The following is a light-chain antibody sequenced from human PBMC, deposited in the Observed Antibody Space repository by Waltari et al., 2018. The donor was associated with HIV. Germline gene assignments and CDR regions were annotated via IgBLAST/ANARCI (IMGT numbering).Light chain of an antibody. CDR3: QQSYSTPYT. J-gene: IGKJ2*01. V-gene: IGKV1-39*01. CDR1: QSISSY. Sequence: IQMTQSPSSLSASVGDRVTITCRTSQSISSYLNWYQQKPGKAPKFLICAASSLQSGVPPRFSGSGSGTDFTLTISSLQPEDFATYYCQQSYSTPYTFGQGTKLEIK. CDR2: AAS.